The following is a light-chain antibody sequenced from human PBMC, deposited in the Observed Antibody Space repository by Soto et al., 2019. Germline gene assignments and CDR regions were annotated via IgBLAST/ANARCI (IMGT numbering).Light chain of an antibody. Sequence: EVVLTQSPATLSVSPGERATLSCRASQNIATNLAWYQQKPGQTPRLLIYGASARATGIPARFSGSVSGTAFTLTISGLQPEDFAVYYCQQFNNWPLTFGGGTKVEMK. CDR2: GAS. CDR1: QNIATN. CDR3: QQFNNWPLT. V-gene: IGKV3-15*01. J-gene: IGKJ4*01.